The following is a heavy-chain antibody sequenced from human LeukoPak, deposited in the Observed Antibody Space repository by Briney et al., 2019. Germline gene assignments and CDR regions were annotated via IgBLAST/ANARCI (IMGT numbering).Heavy chain of an antibody. CDR2: MDPNSGNT. Sequence: ASVMVSCKASGYTFTSYDINWVRQATGQGLEWMGWMDPNSGNTGYAQKFQGRVTMTRNTSISTAYMELSSLRSEDTAVYYCAREFRVVAPTQGDDYWGQGTLVTVSS. V-gene: IGHV1-8*01. J-gene: IGHJ4*02. CDR1: GYTFTSYD. CDR3: AREFRVVAPTQGDDY. D-gene: IGHD2-21*01.